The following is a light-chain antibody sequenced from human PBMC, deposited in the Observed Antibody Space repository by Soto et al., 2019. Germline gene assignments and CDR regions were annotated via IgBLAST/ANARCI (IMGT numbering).Light chain of an antibody. J-gene: IGKJ2*01. V-gene: IGKV3-11*02. CDR2: DTS. CDR1: QSVAGY. CDR3: QHRSNWRMYT. Sequence: ELVLTQSPATLSLSPGERATLSCRASQSVAGYLAWYQQKPGQGPRLLIYDTSNRATGAPPRFSGSGSGRDFTLTISSLEPEDFAIYYCQHRSNWRMYTFGQGTKLEIK.